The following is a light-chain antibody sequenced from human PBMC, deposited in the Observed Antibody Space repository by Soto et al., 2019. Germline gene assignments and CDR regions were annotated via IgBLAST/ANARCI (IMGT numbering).Light chain of an antibody. J-gene: IGKJ1*01. CDR1: QSVSGTY. CDR3: QEYSSSRT. V-gene: IGKV3-20*01. Sequence: EVVLTQSPGTLSLSPGERATLSCRASQSVSGTYLAWYQQKPGQAPRLLIYGASSMATGIPDRFSGSGSGTAFTLTISRLEPDDFAVYYCQEYSSSRTFGQGTKV. CDR2: GAS.